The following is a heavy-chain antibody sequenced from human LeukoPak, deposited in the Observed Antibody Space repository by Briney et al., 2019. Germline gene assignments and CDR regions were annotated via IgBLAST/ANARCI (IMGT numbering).Heavy chain of an antibody. J-gene: IGHJ3*02. CDR2: ISSSSSYI. V-gene: IGHV3-21*01. D-gene: IGHD2-15*01. CDR1: VSTFRSYD. Sequence: GGSLRLSCAASVSTFRSYDMNWVRQAPGKGLEWVSSISSSSSYIYYADSVKGRFTISRDNAKNSLYLQMNSLRAEDTAVYYCAREVVAALPGAMEDAFDIWGQGTMVTVSS. CDR3: AREVVAALPGAMEDAFDI.